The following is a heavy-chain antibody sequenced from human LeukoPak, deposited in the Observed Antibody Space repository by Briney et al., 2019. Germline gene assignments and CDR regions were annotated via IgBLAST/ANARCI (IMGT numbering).Heavy chain of an antibody. D-gene: IGHD2-21*02. CDR2: INHSGST. CDR1: GGSFSGYY. Sequence: SETLSLTCAVYGGSFSGYYWSWIRQPPGKGLEWIGEINHSGSTNYDPSLKSRVTISVDTSKNQFSLKLSSVTAADTAVYYCARGPLAYCGGDCYSPFDYWGQGTLVTVSS. J-gene: IGHJ4*02. CDR3: ARGPLAYCGGDCYSPFDY. V-gene: IGHV4-34*01.